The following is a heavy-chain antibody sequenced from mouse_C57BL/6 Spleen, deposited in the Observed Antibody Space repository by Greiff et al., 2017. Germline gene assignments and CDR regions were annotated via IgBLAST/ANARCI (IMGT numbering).Heavy chain of an antibody. CDR2: IDPNSGGT. Sequence: QVQLKQPGAELVKPGASVKLSCKASGYTFTSYWMHWVKQRPGRGLEWIGRIDPNSGGTNYNEKFKSKATLTVDKPSSTAYMQLISLTSEDAAVYYCARSGDYLHYDYWGQGTTLTVSS. V-gene: IGHV1-72*01. CDR3: ARSGDYLHYDY. J-gene: IGHJ2*01. CDR1: GYTFTSYW. D-gene: IGHD5-1*01.